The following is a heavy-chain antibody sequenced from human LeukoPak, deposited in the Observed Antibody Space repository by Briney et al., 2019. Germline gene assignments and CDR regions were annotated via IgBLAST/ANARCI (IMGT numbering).Heavy chain of an antibody. CDR1: GFTFGDHA. V-gene: IGHV3-23*01. CDR2: VSGSGSTT. CDR3: AKSLDYGGNRARLDF. Sequence: GGSLRLSCTVTGFTFGDHAMSWVRQAPGKGLEWVSAVSGSGSTTYYARSVKGRFTVSRDNSKNTLYLQMNSLRVDDTAVYYCAKSLDYGGNRARLDFWGQGTLVTVSS. J-gene: IGHJ4*02. D-gene: IGHD4-23*01.